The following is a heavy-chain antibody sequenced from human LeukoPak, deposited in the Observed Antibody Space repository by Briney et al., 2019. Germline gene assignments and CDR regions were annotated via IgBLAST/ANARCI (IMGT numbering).Heavy chain of an antibody. CDR2: INHSGST. J-gene: IGHJ4*02. CDR1: VGSFRGYY. V-gene: IGHV4-34*01. D-gene: IGHD2-8*01. Sequence: SETLSVTCAVYVGSFRGYYWSWIRQPPGKGLEWIGEINHSGSTNYNPPLKRRVTISVDTSKNQFSLKLSSVTAADTAVYYCARGTKPPYWGQGTLVTVSS. CDR3: ARGTKPPY.